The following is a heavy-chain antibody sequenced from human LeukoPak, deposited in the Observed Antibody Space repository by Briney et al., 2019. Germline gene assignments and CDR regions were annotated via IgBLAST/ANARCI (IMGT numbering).Heavy chain of an antibody. D-gene: IGHD3-16*01. CDR2: ISSSGSTI. CDR3: ARDWGYGMDV. J-gene: IGHJ6*04. V-gene: IGHV3-48*03. CDR1: GFTFSSYE. Sequence: QPWGSLRLSCAASGFTFSSYEMNWVRQAPGKGLEWVSYISSSGSTIYYADSVKGRFTISRDIAKNSLYLQMNSLRAEDTAVYYCARDWGYGMDVWGKGTTVTVSS.